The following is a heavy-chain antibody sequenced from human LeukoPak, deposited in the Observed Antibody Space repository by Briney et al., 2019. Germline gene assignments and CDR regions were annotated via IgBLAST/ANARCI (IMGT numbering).Heavy chain of an antibody. Sequence: GGSLRLSCAASGFTFSSYAMNWVRQAPGKGLEWVSAISGSGGSTYYADSVKGRFTISRDNSKNTLYLQMNSLRAEDTAVYYCAKGRIDSGSWYYYYGMDVWGQGTTVTVSS. J-gene: IGHJ6*02. CDR2: ISGSGGST. CDR3: AKGRIDSGSWYYYYGMDV. V-gene: IGHV3-23*01. CDR1: GFTFSSYA. D-gene: IGHD6-13*01.